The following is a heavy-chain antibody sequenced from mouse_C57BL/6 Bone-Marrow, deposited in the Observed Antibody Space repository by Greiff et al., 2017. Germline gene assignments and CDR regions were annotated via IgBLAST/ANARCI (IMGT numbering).Heavy chain of an antibody. D-gene: IGHD1-1*02. CDR2: IDPSDSYT. V-gene: IGHV1-59*01. CDR1: GYTFTSYW. Sequence: QVQLQQPGAELVRPGTSVKLSCKASGYTFTSYWMHWVKQRPGQGLEWIGVIDPSDSYTNYNQKFKGKATLTVDTSSSTAYMQLSSLTSEDSAVYYCARARFYGGGPYYFDYWGQGTTLTVSS. CDR3: ARARFYGGGPYYFDY. J-gene: IGHJ2*01.